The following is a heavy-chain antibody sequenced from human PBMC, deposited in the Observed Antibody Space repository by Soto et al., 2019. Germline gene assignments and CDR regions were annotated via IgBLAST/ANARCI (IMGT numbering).Heavy chain of an antibody. CDR2: ISDRGGYT. Sequence: GGSLRLSCAASGFTFDICAMSWVRQAPGKGLEWVSTISDRGGYTYYADSVKGRFTISRDNSKNTLFLHMNSLRAEDTAVYYCARDPSRYCSGGNCYFFEYWGRGTLVTVSS. J-gene: IGHJ4*02. D-gene: IGHD2-15*01. CDR3: ARDPSRYCSGGNCYFFEY. CDR1: GFTFDICA. V-gene: IGHV3-23*01.